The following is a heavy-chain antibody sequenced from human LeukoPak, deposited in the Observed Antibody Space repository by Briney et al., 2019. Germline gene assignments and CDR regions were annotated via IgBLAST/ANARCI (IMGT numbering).Heavy chain of an antibody. Sequence: GGSLRLSCAASGFTFSSYWMHWVRQAPGKGLVWVSRINSDGSSTSYADSVKGRFTISRDNAKNTLSLQMNRLRADDTAVYYCASGGNSYGYFDYWGQGTLVTVSS. CDR3: ASGGNSYGYFDY. CDR1: GFTFSSYW. D-gene: IGHD5-18*01. J-gene: IGHJ4*02. CDR2: INSDGSST. V-gene: IGHV3-74*01.